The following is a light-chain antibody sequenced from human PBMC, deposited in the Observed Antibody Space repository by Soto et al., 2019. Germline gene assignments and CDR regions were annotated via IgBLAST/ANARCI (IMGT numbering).Light chain of an antibody. CDR3: ASRDDNLSGHWM. CDR2: RNN. CDR1: SSNIGSNT. J-gene: IGLJ3*02. Sequence: QSVLTQPPSASGTPGQRVTISCSGSSSNIGSNTVNWYQQLPGTAPKLLIYRNNQRPSGVPDRFSGSKSGTSASLAISGLRSDDEADYYCASRDDNLSGHWMFGGGTKLTVL. V-gene: IGLV1-44*01.